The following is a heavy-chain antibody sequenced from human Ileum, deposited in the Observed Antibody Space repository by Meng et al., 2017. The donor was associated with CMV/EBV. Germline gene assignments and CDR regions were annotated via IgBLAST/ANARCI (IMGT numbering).Heavy chain of an antibody. CDR3: ARGGYYDPYY. V-gene: IGHV3-74*03. J-gene: IGHJ4*02. CDR1: GFTFSTYW. D-gene: IGHD3-22*01. Sequence: GESLKISCAASGFTFSTYWMHWVRQGPGKGLVWVSRISTDGSNTKYADAVKGRFTISRDNAKNSLYLQMSSLRAEDTAVYYCARGGYYDPYYWGQGTLVTVSS. CDR2: ISTDGSNT.